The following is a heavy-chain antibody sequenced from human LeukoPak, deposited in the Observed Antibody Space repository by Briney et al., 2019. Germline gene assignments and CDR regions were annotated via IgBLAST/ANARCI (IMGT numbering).Heavy chain of an antibody. D-gene: IGHD3-16*01. Sequence: PGGSLRLSCTASGFTFGDYAMSWVRQAPGKGLEWVGFIRSKAYGGTTEYAASVKGRFTISRDDSKSIAYLQMNSLRAEDTAVYYCARERSLAGVDYWGQGTLVTVSS. CDR2: IRSKAYGGTT. CDR1: GFTFGDYA. V-gene: IGHV3-49*04. CDR3: ARERSLAGVDY. J-gene: IGHJ4*02.